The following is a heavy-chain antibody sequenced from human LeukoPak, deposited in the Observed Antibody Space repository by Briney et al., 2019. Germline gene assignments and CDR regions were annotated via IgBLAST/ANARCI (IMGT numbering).Heavy chain of an antibody. CDR3: ARDLGVFGPKSRAFDI. J-gene: IGHJ3*02. V-gene: IGHV1-2*02. CDR2: INPNSGGT. Sequence: GASVKVSCKASAYTFTDDYMHWVRQAPGQGLEWLGWINPNSGGTNYAQKFQGRVTMTRDTSISTAYMELSRLRSDDTAVYSCARDLGVFGPKSRAFDIWGQGTMVTVSS. CDR1: AYTFTDDY. D-gene: IGHD3-3*01.